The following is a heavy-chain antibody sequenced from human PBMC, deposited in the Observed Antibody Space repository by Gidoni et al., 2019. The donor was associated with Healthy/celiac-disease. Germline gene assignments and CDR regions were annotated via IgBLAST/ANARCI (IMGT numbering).Heavy chain of an antibody. Sequence: EVKQLESGGGLVQPGGSLRLSWAASGRTLRSYACSVVRQAPGKGLEWVSAISGSGGSTYYADSVKGRFTISRDNSKNTLYLQMNSLRAEDTAVYYCAKDALPLGYCSGGSCLNWFDPWGQGTLVTVSS. J-gene: IGHJ5*02. V-gene: IGHV3-23*01. CDR3: AKDALPLGYCSGGSCLNWFDP. CDR2: ISGSGGST. CDR1: GRTLRSYA. D-gene: IGHD2-15*01.